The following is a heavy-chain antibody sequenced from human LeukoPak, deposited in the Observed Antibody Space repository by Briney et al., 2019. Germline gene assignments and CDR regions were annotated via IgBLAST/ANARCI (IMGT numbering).Heavy chain of an antibody. CDR2: ISSSGST. Sequence: SQTLSLTCTVSGDSISSGDYYWSWIRQPAGKGLEWIGRISSSGSTNYNPSLKSRVTISVDTSKNQFSLKLSSVTAADTAVYYCARTYYDSSGYSHFDYWGQGTLVTVSS. CDR1: GDSISSGDYY. D-gene: IGHD3-22*01. V-gene: IGHV4-61*02. CDR3: ARTYYDSSGYSHFDY. J-gene: IGHJ4*02.